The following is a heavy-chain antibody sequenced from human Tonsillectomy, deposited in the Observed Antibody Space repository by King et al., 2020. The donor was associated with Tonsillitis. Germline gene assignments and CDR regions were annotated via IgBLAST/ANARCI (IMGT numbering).Heavy chain of an antibody. CDR1: GFTFSSYA. J-gene: IGHJ6*02. CDR2: LSGSGGST. CDR3: AKYSGYDFGALDV. D-gene: IGHD3-3*01. Sequence: EVQLVESGGGLVQPGGSLRLSCAASGFTFSSYAMNWVRQAPGKGLEWVSALSGSGGSTYYADSVKGRFTISRDNSKNTLYLQMNSRRAEDTAVYYCAKYSGYDFGALDVWGQGTTVTVSS. V-gene: IGHV3-23*04.